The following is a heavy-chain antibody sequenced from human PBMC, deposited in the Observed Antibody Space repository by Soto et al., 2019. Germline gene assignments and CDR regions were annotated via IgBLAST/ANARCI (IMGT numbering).Heavy chain of an antibody. CDR3: VRDGTKTLRDWFDP. Sequence: LSLTCTVSGASISGFYWSWIRKSAGKGLEWIGRIYATGTTDYNPSLKSRVMMSVDTSKKRFSLKLRSVTAADTAVYYCVRDGTKTLRDWFDPWGQGISVTVSS. D-gene: IGHD1-1*01. J-gene: IGHJ5*02. CDR2: IYATGTT. CDR1: GASISGFY. V-gene: IGHV4-4*07.